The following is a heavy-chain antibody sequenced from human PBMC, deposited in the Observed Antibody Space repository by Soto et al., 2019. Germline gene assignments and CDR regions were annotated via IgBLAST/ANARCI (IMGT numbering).Heavy chain of an antibody. D-gene: IGHD2-8*01. CDR2: ITDTSGTT. V-gene: IGHV3-23*01. Sequence: EVQLLESGGGLVQPGGSLRLSCAASGFTFGTYSMSWVRQAPGKGLEWVSGITDTSGTTYYADSVKGRFTISRDNSRSTLFLQMNSLRAEDTAIYYCAKDPKRYCTNISCFQLRRFDSWGLGTLVIVSP. J-gene: IGHJ4*02. CDR1: GFTFGTYS. CDR3: AKDPKRYCTNISCFQLRRFDS.